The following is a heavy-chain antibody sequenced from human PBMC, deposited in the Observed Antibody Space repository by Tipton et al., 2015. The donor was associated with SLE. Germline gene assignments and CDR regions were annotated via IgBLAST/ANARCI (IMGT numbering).Heavy chain of an antibody. D-gene: IGHD6-13*01. CDR1: GGSISSNSYY. V-gene: IGHV4-39*07. CDR3: ARDLGSSGSFDY. CDR2: IYYSGST. J-gene: IGHJ4*02. Sequence: LSLTCIVSGGSISSNSYYWGWLRQPPGKGLEWIGSIYYSGSTYHNPSLKSRVTISVDTSKNQFSLKLSSVTAADTAVYYCARDLGSSGSFDYWGQGTLVTAAS.